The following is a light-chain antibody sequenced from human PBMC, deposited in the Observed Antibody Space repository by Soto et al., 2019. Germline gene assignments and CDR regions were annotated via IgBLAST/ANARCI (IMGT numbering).Light chain of an antibody. CDR1: QSVSSSY. Sequence: EIVLTQSPGTLSLSPGERATLSCRASQSVSSSYLAWYQQQPGQAPRLLIYGASSRATGIPDRFSGSGSGTDFSLTISRLEPEDFAVYYCQQFGNSPCTFGQGTRLEIK. J-gene: IGKJ2*02. CDR2: GAS. V-gene: IGKV3-20*01. CDR3: QQFGNSPCT.